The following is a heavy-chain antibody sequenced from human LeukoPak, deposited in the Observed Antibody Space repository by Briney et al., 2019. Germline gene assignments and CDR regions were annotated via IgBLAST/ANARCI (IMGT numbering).Heavy chain of an antibody. J-gene: IGHJ3*02. Sequence: GGSLRLSCAASGFTFDDYAMHWVRQAPGKGLEWVSLISWDGGSTYYADSVKGRFTISRDNAKNSLYLQMNSLRAEDTALYYCAKDNRYNWNDHDAFDIWGQGTMVTVSS. D-gene: IGHD1-1*01. CDR2: ISWDGGST. V-gene: IGHV3-43D*03. CDR3: AKDNRYNWNDHDAFDI. CDR1: GFTFDDYA.